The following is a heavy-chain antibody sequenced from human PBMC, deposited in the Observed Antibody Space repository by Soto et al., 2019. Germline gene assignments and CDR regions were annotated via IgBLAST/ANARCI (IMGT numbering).Heavy chain of an antibody. V-gene: IGHV1-18*01. J-gene: IGHJ6*02. CDR3: AAGRTGGSYYGMDV. CDR1: GYTFTNYG. CDR2: ISAYNGNT. D-gene: IGHD2-2*01. Sequence: GASVKVSCKASGYTFTNYGISWARQAPGQGLEWIGWISAYNGNTNYAQKVQERVTMTRDMSTSTAYMELSSLRSEDTAVYYCAAGRTGGSYYGMDVWGQGTTVTVSS.